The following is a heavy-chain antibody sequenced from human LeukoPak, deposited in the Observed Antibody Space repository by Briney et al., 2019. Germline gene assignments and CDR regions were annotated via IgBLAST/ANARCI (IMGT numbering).Heavy chain of an antibody. Sequence: SSEALSLTCTVSGGSISSGDYYWSWIRQPPGKGLEWIGYIYYSGSTYYNPSLKSRVTISVDTSKNQFSLKLSSVTAADTAVYYCASNPPSQDAFDIWGQGTMVTVS. CDR2: IYYSGST. CDR3: ASNPPSQDAFDI. V-gene: IGHV4-30-4*01. J-gene: IGHJ3*02. CDR1: GGSISSGDYY.